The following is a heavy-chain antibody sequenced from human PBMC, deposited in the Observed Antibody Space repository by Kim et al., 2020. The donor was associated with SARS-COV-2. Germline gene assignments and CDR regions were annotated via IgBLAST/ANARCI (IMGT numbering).Heavy chain of an antibody. CDR3: AKDPPDVAGKDLMGGPLD. D-gene: IGHD6-19*01. Sequence: GGSLRLSCAASGFTFSSYGMHWVRQAPGKGLEWVAVISYDGSNKYYADSVKGRFTISRDNSKNTLYLQMNSLRAEDTAVYYCAKDPPDVAGKDLMGGPLDWGQGTLVTVSS. CDR1: GFTFSSYG. CDR2: ISYDGSNK. V-gene: IGHV3-30*18. J-gene: IGHJ4*02.